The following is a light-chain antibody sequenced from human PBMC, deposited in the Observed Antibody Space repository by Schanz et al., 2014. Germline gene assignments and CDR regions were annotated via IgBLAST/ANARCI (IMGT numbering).Light chain of an antibody. CDR1: SSDVGGHNY. Sequence: QSALTQPRSVSGSPGQSVTISCAGTSSDVGGHNYVSWYQQHPGKAPKLMIYDVSNRPSGVSNRFSGSKSGNTASLTISGLQAEDEADYYCCSYAGSSTLVFGGGTKLTVL. J-gene: IGLJ2*01. CDR3: CSYAGSSTLV. V-gene: IGLV2-11*01. CDR2: DVS.